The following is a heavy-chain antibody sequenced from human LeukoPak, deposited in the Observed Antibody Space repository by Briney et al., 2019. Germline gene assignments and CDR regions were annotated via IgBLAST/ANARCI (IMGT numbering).Heavy chain of an antibody. Sequence: ASVKVSCKASGGTFSSYAISWVRQAPGQGLEWMGGIIPIFGTANYAQKFQGRVTITADESTSTAYMELSRLRSDDTAVYYCARVYYYDSSEGWDFDYWGQGTLVTVSS. V-gene: IGHV1-69*13. CDR1: GGTFSSYA. D-gene: IGHD3-22*01. CDR3: ARVYYYDSSEGWDFDY. J-gene: IGHJ4*02. CDR2: IIPIFGTA.